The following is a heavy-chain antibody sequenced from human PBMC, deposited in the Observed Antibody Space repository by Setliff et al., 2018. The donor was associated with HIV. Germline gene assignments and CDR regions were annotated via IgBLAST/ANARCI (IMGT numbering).Heavy chain of an antibody. J-gene: IGHJ4*02. D-gene: IGHD4-17*01. CDR1: GGSFSGYY. CDR3: ARHSRTAVPTIDY. CDR2: IGPSGDT. V-gene: IGHV4-34*01. Sequence: ASETLSLTCAVYGGSFSGYYWSWIRQPPGMGLEWIGQIGPSGDTIYNPSLKSRVTISIDTSRNQFSLKVTSLTAADTAVYYCARHSRTAVPTIDYWGQGTLVTVSS.